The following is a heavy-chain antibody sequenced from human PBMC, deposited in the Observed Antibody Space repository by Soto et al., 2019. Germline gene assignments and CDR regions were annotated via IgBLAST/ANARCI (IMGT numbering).Heavy chain of an antibody. CDR2: ISSSSSYT. CDR1: GFTFSDYY. Sequence: QVQLVESGGGLVKPGGSLRLSCAASGFTFSDYYMSWIRQAPGKGLEWVSYISSSSSYTNYADSVKGRFTISRDNAKNSLYLQMNSLRAEDTAVYYCARVGYYYDSSGPTEDAFDIWGQGTMVTVSS. CDR3: ARVGYYYDSSGPTEDAFDI. D-gene: IGHD3-22*01. J-gene: IGHJ3*02. V-gene: IGHV3-11*06.